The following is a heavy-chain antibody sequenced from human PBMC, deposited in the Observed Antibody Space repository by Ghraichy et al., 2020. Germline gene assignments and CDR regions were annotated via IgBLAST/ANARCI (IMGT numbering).Heavy chain of an antibody. CDR2: ISYDGSNK. J-gene: IGHJ3*02. CDR3: ARDRSPVIWGGYRHDAIDI. V-gene: IGHV3-30-3*01. D-gene: IGHD3-16*02. Sequence: GGSLRLSCAASGFTFSSYAMHWVRQAPGKGLEWVAVISYDGSNKYYADSVKGRFTISRDNSKNTLYLQMNSLRAEDTAVYYCARDRSPVIWGGYRHDAIDIWGQGTMVTVSS. CDR1: GFTFSSYA.